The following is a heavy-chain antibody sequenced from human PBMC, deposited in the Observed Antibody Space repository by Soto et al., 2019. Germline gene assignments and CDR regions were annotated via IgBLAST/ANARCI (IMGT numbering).Heavy chain of an antibody. J-gene: IGHJ6*02. V-gene: IGHV4-30-4*01. Sequence: PSETLSLTCTVSGGSISSGDYYWSWIRRPPGKGLEWIGYIYYSGSTYYNPSLKSRVTISVDTSKNQFSLKLSSVTAADTAVYYCARDRVSSSEYYYYGMDVWGQGTTVTVSS. CDR1: GGSISSGDYY. D-gene: IGHD6-6*01. CDR2: IYYSGST. CDR3: ARDRVSSSEYYYYGMDV.